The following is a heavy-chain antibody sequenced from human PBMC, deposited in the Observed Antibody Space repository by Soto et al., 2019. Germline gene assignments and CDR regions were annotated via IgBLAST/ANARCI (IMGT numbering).Heavy chain of an antibody. CDR2: ISYDGSNK. CDR1: GFTFSSYG. J-gene: IGHJ4*02. V-gene: IGHV3-30*18. CDR3: AKDDDIVVVVAATRGIDY. D-gene: IGHD2-15*01. Sequence: GGSLRLSCAASGFTFSSYGMHWVRQAPGKGLEWVAVISYDGSNKYYADSAKGRFTISRDNSKNTLYLQMNSLRAEDTAVYYCAKDDDIVVVVAATRGIDYWGQGTLVTVSS.